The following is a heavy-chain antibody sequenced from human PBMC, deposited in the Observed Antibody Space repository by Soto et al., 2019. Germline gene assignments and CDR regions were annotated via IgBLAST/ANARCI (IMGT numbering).Heavy chain of an antibody. CDR2: LGGNGFTT. V-gene: IGHV3-23*01. Sequence: EVQLLESGGGLVQPGGSLRLSCVVSGFTFGSYAMSWVRQAPEKGPEWVAILGGNGFTTYYADSVKGRFTISGDKSKSTLFLQMNSLRADDTGVYYCAKALLPSLNIFSYMDVWGRGTSVTVSS. CDR3: AKALLPSLNIFSYMDV. J-gene: IGHJ6*03. CDR1: GFTFGSYA. D-gene: IGHD2-2*01.